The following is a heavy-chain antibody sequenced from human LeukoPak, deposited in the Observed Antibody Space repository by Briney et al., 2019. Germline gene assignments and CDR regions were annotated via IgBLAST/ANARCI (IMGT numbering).Heavy chain of an antibody. CDR2: MYSSGTI. Sequence: PSETLSLTCTVSGGSVSGSYYWNWIRQPPGKGLEWIGYMYSSGTINYNPSLKSRVTVSIDMSKNQFSLKLSSVTAADTAVYYCARAPSSSFFGTVGYYYYGMDVWGQGTTVTVSS. CDR1: GGSVSGSYY. J-gene: IGHJ6*02. CDR3: ARAPSSSFFGTVGYYYYGMDV. D-gene: IGHD6-6*01. V-gene: IGHV4-61*01.